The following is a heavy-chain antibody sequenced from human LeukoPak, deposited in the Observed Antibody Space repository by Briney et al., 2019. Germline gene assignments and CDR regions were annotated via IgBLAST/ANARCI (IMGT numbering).Heavy chain of an antibody. CDR3: ARDQLIAAAGTGAFDI. CDR1: GGSISSGGYY. V-gene: IGHV4-30-2*01. J-gene: IGHJ3*02. CDR2: IYHSGST. D-gene: IGHD6-13*01. Sequence: SETLSLTCTVSGGSISSGGYYWSWIRQPPGKGLEWIGYIYHSGSTYYNPSLKSRVTISVDRSKNQFSLKLSSVTAADTAVYYCARDQLIAAAGTGAFDIWGQGTMVTVSS.